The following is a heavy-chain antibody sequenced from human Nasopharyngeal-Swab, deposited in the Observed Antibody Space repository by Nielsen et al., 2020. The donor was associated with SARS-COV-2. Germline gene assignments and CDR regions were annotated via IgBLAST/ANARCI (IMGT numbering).Heavy chain of an antibody. CDR1: GFIFSNYG. J-gene: IGHJ4*02. Sequence: VGSLRLSCAGSGFIFSNYGMNWVRQAPGKGLEWLAYISPGSSTIYYADSVRGRFTISRDSANNSLNLQMSRLRHEDTAIYYCARHPDYGDSLDYWGPGTLVAVSS. V-gene: IGHV3-48*02. CDR3: ARHPDYGDSLDY. CDR2: ISPGSSTI. D-gene: IGHD4-17*01.